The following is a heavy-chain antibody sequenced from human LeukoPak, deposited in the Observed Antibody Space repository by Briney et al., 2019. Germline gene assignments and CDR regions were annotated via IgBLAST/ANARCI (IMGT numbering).Heavy chain of an antibody. CDR2: TLYSGST. CDR1: GGSISSYY. J-gene: IGHJ4*02. Sequence: PSETLSLTCTVSGGSISSYYWSWIRQPPGKGLEWIGYTLYSGSTKYNPSLKSRVTISVDTSKNQFFLKLSSVTAADTAVYYCARQRWFDYWGQGTLVTVSS. D-gene: IGHD4-23*01. V-gene: IGHV4-59*08. CDR3: ARQRWFDY.